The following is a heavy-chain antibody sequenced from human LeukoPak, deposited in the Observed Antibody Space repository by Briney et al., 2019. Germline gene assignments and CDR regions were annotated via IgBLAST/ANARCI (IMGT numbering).Heavy chain of an antibody. CDR2: ISGSGGST. Sequence: PGGSLRLSCAASGFTFSSYAMSWVRQAPGKGLEWVSTISGSGGSTYYADSVKGRFTISRDNSNNTLYLQMNSLRAEDTAVYYCAKERGRSVISTAGLDYWGQGTLVTVSS. CDR3: AKERGRSVISTAGLDY. CDR1: GFTFSSYA. J-gene: IGHJ4*02. V-gene: IGHV3-23*01. D-gene: IGHD2-21*01.